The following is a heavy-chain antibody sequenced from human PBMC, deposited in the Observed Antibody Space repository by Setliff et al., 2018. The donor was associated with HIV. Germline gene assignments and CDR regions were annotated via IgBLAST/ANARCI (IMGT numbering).Heavy chain of an antibody. V-gene: IGHV3-15*01. CDR3: TTSLPWFDP. Sequence: PGGSLRLSCAASGFTFSNAWMSWVRQAPGKGREWGGRIKSKTDGGTTDYAAPVKGRFTISRDDSKNTLYLQMNSLKTEDTAVYYCTTSLPWFDPWGQGTLVTVSS. CDR1: GFTFSNAW. CDR2: IKSKTDGGTT. J-gene: IGHJ5*02.